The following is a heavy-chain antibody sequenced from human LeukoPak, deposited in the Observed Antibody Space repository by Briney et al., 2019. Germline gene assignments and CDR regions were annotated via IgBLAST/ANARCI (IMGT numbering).Heavy chain of an antibody. D-gene: IGHD3-22*01. CDR2: IYYSGST. CDR3: ARDIYDSSGYGFDY. V-gene: IGHV4-59*01. CDR1: GGSISSYY. J-gene: IGHJ4*02. Sequence: SETLSLTCTVSGGSISSYYWSWIRQPPGKGLEWIGYIYYSGSTNYNPSLKSRVTISVDTSKNQFSLKLSSVTAADTAVYYCARDIYDSSGYGFDYWGQGILVTVSS.